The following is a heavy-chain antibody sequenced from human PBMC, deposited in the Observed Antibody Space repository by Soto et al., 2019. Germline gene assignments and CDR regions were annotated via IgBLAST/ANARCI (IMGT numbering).Heavy chain of an antibody. CDR1: GDSMSSYY. J-gene: IGHJ6*04. Sequence: SETLSLTCTVXGDSMSSYYWSWIRQPPGKGLEWIGYVHYSGSTKYNPSLKSRVTISVDTSKNQFSLKLSSVTAADTAVYYCARPAGAGYYFSNVDVWGKGTTVTVSS. CDR2: VHYSGST. V-gene: IGHV4-59*12. D-gene: IGHD3-22*01. CDR3: ARPAGAGYYFSNVDV.